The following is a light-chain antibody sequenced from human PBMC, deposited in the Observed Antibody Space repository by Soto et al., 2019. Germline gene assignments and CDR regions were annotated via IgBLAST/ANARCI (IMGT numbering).Light chain of an antibody. Sequence: EIVLTQSPGTLSLSPGERATLSCRASQSVSNNYFAWYQQKPGQAPRLLIYRASSRATGIPDRFSGSGSGTDFTLTISRLEPEDFAVYYCQQYGSSQTFGQGTKVDIK. V-gene: IGKV3-20*01. CDR2: RAS. CDR3: QQYGSSQT. J-gene: IGKJ1*01. CDR1: QSVSNNY.